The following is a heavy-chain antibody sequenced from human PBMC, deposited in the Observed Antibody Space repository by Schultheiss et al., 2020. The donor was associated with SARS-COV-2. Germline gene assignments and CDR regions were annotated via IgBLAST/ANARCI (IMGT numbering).Heavy chain of an antibody. CDR1: GFTFSSYA. D-gene: IGHD2-2*01. V-gene: IGHV3-23*01. J-gene: IGHJ4*02. CDR2: ISGSGGST. CDR3: AKAADIVVVPAARGYYFDY. Sequence: GGSLRLSCAASGFTFSSYAMSWVRQAPGKGLEWVSAISGSGGSTYYADSVKGRFTISRDNSKNTLYLQMGSLRAEDTALYYCAKAADIVVVPAARGYYFDYWGQGTLVTVSS.